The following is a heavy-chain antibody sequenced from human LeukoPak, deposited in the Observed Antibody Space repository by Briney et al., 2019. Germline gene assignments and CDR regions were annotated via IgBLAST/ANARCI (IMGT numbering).Heavy chain of an antibody. V-gene: IGHV3-30*01. CDR2: ISYDGSNK. Sequence: GGSLRLSCAASGFTFSSYAMHWVRQAPGKGLEWVAVISYDGSNKYYADSVKGRFTISRDNSKNTLYLQMNSLRAEDTAVYYCARGAAGLDYWGQGTLATVSS. D-gene: IGHD6-13*01. CDR1: GFTFSSYA. J-gene: IGHJ4*02. CDR3: ARGAAGLDY.